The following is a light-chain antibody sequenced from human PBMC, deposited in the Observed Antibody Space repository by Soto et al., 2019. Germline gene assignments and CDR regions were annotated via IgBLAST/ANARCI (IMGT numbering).Light chain of an antibody. Sequence: EIVMTQSPATLSVSPGGSATLSCRANQSVASYLAWYQQRPGQPPRILIYRASTRATGIPARFSGSGSGTDVSLTISSLQSEDFAVYYCQQYNTWPPKYTFGQGTKLEFK. V-gene: IGKV3-15*01. CDR2: RAS. CDR1: QSVASY. CDR3: QQYNTWPPKYT. J-gene: IGKJ2*01.